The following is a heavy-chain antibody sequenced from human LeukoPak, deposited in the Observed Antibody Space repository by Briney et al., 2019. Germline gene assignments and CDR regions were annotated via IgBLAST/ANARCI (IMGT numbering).Heavy chain of an antibody. CDR1: GGSISGYY. J-gene: IGHJ4*02. Sequence: SETLSLTCTVSGGSISGYYWTWIRQPPGKGLEWIGYISYSGTTNYNPSLKSRVTIFLDTSKNQFSLKVASVTAADTAVYFCARGRIVGATAYSDYWGQGTLVTVSS. V-gene: IGHV4-59*01. CDR2: ISYSGTT. CDR3: ARGRIVGATAYSDY. D-gene: IGHD1-26*01.